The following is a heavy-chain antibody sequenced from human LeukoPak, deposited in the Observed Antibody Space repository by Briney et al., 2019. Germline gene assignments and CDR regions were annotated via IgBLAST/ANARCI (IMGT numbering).Heavy chain of an antibody. CDR1: GFTFSSYE. CDR2: ISSSGSTI. J-gene: IGHJ4*02. Sequence: GGSLRLSCAASGFTFSSYEMNWVRQAPGKGLEWVSYISSSGSTIYYADSVKGRFTISRDNAKNSLYLQMNSLRAEDTAVYYCARDPLSSSSFDLWGQGTLVTVSS. CDR3: ARDPLSSSSFDL. V-gene: IGHV3-48*03. D-gene: IGHD6-13*01.